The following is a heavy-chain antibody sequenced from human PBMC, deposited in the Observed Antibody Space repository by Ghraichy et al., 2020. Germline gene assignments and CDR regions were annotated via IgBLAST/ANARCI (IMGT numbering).Heavy chain of an antibody. CDR3: AREENVWGSFRYWSY. CDR1: GYTFSNYV. CDR2: ISPYNGNT. Sequence: ASVKVSCKASGYTFSNYVISCVRQAPGQGLEWMGWISPYNGNTDYAQRFQDRVTMTTDTSTNTIYVELRSLRSDDTAVYYCAREENVWGSFRYWSYWGQGTLVTVSS. D-gene: IGHD3-16*02. J-gene: IGHJ4*02. V-gene: IGHV1-18*01.